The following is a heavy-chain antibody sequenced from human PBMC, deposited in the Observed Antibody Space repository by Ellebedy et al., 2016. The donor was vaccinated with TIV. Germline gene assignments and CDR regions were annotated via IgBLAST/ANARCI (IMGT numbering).Heavy chain of an antibody. Sequence: GESLKISXATSGYNFPLYWITWVRQMPGKGLEWMGRIDAGDSRAHYSPSFQGHITISTDKSTRIAYLQWSSLRASDTAMYYCARHELGENAAFDYWGQGTQVTVSS. CDR3: ARHELGENAAFDY. CDR2: IDAGDSRA. V-gene: IGHV5-10-1*01. J-gene: IGHJ4*02. CDR1: GYNFPLYW. D-gene: IGHD7-27*01.